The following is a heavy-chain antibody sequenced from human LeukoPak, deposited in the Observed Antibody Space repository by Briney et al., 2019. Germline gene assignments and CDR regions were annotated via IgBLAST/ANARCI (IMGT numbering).Heavy chain of an antibody. CDR3: ARDSRYGDLFDY. Sequence: GGSLRLSCAASGFTFSDYYMSWIRQAPGKGLEWVSYISSSGSTVYYADSVKGRFTISRDNAKNSLYLQMNSLRAEDTAVYYCARDSRYGDLFDYWGQGTLVTVSS. CDR2: ISSSGSTV. CDR1: GFTFSDYY. D-gene: IGHD4-17*01. V-gene: IGHV3-11*01. J-gene: IGHJ4*02.